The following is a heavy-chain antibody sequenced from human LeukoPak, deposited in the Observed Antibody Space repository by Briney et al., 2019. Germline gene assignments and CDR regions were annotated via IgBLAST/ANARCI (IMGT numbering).Heavy chain of an antibody. Sequence: GGSLRLSCAASGFTFSSYSMNWVRQAPGKGLEWVSYISSSSSTIYYADSVKGRFTISRDNAKNSLYLQMNSLRDEDTAVYYCARDTYYYDSSGYYFDYWGQGTLVTVPS. D-gene: IGHD3-22*01. CDR2: ISSSSSTI. V-gene: IGHV3-48*02. J-gene: IGHJ4*02. CDR1: GFTFSSYS. CDR3: ARDTYYYDSSGYYFDY.